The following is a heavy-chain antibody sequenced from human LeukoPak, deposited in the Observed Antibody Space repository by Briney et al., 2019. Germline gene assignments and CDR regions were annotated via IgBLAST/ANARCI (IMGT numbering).Heavy chain of an antibody. CDR2: IYYSGST. CDR1: GGSFSTYS. CDR3: ARAVITFGAAVAKGFDC. Sequence: PSETLSLTCTVSGGSFSTYSWSWIRKPPGKGLEWIGYIYYSGSTDYNPSLKSRVTLSLDTSKNQFSLNLNSVTAADTAVYYCARAVITFGAAVAKGFDCWGQGTLVTVTS. J-gene: IGHJ4*02. V-gene: IGHV4-59*01. D-gene: IGHD3-16*01.